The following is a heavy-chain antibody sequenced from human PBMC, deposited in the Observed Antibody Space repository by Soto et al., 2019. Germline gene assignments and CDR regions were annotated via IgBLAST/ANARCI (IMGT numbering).Heavy chain of an antibody. CDR2: IYYSGST. Sequence: PSETLSLTCTVSGASISSYYWSWIRQPPGKGLEWIGYIYYSGSTNYNPSLKSRVTISIDTSKNQFSLKLSSVTAADAAVYYCAKTYYDFWSEEYYYYMHVWGKGTTVTVSS. CDR1: GASISSYY. D-gene: IGHD3-3*01. J-gene: IGHJ6*03. V-gene: IGHV4-59*01. CDR3: AKTYYDFWSEEYYYYMHV.